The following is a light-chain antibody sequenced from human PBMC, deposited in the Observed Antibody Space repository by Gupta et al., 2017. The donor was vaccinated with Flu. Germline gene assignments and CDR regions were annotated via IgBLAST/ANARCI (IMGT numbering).Light chain of an antibody. V-gene: IGLV3-10*01. CDR1: ALPKNY. CDR3: YSTDNSGNQRV. Sequence: SYELTQPPSVSVSPGQTARIPCSGDALPKNYAYWYQQKSGQAPVLVVYEDNERPSGIPERFSGSSSGTMATLTISGAQVEDEADYYCYSTDNSGNQRVFGGGTRLTVL. J-gene: IGLJ2*01. CDR2: EDN.